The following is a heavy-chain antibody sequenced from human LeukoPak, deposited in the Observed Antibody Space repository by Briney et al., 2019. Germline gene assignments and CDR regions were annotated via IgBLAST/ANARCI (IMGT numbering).Heavy chain of an antibody. CDR2: ISSSSSYI. J-gene: IGHJ4*02. CDR3: ARVPPRYGYDYY. Sequence: PGGSLRLSCAASGFTFSSYSMNWVRQAPGKGLEWVSSISSSSSYIYYADSVKGRFTISRDNAKNSLYLQMNSLRAEDTAVYYRARVPPRYGYDYYWGQGTLVTVSS. V-gene: IGHV3-21*01. CDR1: GFTFSSYS. D-gene: IGHD5-18*01.